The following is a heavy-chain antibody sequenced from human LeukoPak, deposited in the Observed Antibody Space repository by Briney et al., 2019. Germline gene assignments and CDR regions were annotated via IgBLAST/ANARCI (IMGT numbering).Heavy chain of an antibody. CDR3: ARVADSSGYWLYSQH. J-gene: IGHJ1*01. D-gene: IGHD3-22*01. Sequence: ASVKVPCKASGYTFTSYAMHWVRQAPGQRLEWMGWINAGNGNTKYSQSFQGRVTITRDTSASTAYMELNSLRSEDMAVYYCARVADSSGYWLYSQHWGQSTLVTVSS. CDR1: GYTFTSYA. CDR2: INAGNGNT. V-gene: IGHV1-3*03.